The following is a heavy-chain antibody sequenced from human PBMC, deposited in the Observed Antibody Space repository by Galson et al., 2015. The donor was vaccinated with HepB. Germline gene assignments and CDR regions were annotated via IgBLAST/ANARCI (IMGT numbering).Heavy chain of an antibody. Sequence: SLRLSCAASGFNFINYNMNWVRQAPGKGLEWVSYISYSSSTRYYADSVKGRFTISRDNAKNTLYLQMNSLRDEDTAVDFCAIDMAGVITIYNYYGMDVWGQGATVTVSS. J-gene: IGHJ6*02. CDR1: GFNFINYN. V-gene: IGHV3-48*02. CDR2: ISYSSSTR. CDR3: AIDMAGVITIYNYYGMDV. D-gene: IGHD3-16*02.